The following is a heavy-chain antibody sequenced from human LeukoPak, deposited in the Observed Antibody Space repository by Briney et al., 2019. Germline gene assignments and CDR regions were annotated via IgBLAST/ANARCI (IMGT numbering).Heavy chain of an antibody. CDR3: AKVAQRGFDYSNSLEH. V-gene: IGHV3-33*06. J-gene: IGHJ5*02. CDR2: IWSDATNE. D-gene: IGHD4-11*01. Sequence: GTSLRLSCEASGFTFSHFGMYWVRQAPRKGLEWVAVIWSDATNESYADSVKGRFTISRDNFKRTVSLEMNSLRAEDTAVYYCAKVAQRGFDYSNSLEHWGQGSLVIVSS. CDR1: GFTFSHFG.